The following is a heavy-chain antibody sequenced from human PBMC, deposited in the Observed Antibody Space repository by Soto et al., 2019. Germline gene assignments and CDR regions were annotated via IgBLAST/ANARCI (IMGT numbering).Heavy chain of an antibody. V-gene: IGHV3-7*03. CDR3: ARNLGWFGFDV. J-gene: IGHJ3*01. CDR2: LNQDGSEE. Sequence: EVQLVESGGGLVQPGGSLRLSCAASEFTFRNYWMSWVRQAPGNGLEWVANLNQDGSEEEYVDSVLGRFIISRDNAEKSLYLQLNSLRVEDTAVYYCARNLGWFGFDVWGQGTMVTVSS. CDR1: EFTFRNYW. D-gene: IGHD3-10*01.